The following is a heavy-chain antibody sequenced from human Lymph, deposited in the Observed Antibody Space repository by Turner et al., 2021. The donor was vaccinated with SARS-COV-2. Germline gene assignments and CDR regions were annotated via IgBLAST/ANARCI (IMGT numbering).Heavy chain of an antibody. D-gene: IGHD6-13*01. CDR1: GIIVSRNY. Sequence: EVQLVGTGGGLIQPGGSLRLSCAASGIIVSRNYMNWGRQAAGKGLEWVSVIYSGGTTYYADSVKGQFTISRDNSKNTLYLQMNSLRVEDTAVYYCARDLGTYGMDVWGQGTTVTVSS. V-gene: IGHV3-53*02. CDR2: IYSGGTT. CDR3: ARDLGTYGMDV. J-gene: IGHJ6*02.